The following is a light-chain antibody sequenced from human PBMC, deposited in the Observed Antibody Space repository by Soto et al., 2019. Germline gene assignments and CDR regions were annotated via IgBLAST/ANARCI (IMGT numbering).Light chain of an antibody. V-gene: IGKV1-5*03. J-gene: IGKJ1*01. CDR3: QQYINRWT. Sequence: DIQMTQSPSTLFASVGDRVTITCRASQNIETWLAWYQQKPGKAPKLMIYKASSLEGGVPSRFSGSGSGTEFTLTISSLQSDDFATYYCQQYINRWTFGEGTKV. CDR2: KAS. CDR1: QNIETW.